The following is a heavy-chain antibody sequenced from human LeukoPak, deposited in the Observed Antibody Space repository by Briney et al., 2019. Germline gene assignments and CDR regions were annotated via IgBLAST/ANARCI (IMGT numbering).Heavy chain of an antibody. D-gene: IGHD2-21*02. V-gene: IGHV3-53*01. J-gene: IGHJ6*02. CDR1: GFTVSSNY. Sequence: GGSLRLSCAASGFTVSSNYMRWVRQAPGKGLEWVSVIYSGGSTYYADSVKGRFTISRDNSKNTLYLQMNSLRAEDTAVYYCARAYCGGDCYSPYYYYGMDVWGQGTTVTVSS. CDR3: ARAYCGGDCYSPYYYYGMDV. CDR2: IYSGGST.